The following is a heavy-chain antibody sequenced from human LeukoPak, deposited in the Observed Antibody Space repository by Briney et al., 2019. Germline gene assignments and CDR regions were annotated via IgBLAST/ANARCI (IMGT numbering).Heavy chain of an antibody. CDR2: ISNDGSNK. Sequence: PGGSLRLSCAASGFTFTTYGMHWVRQAPGKGLEWVAAISNDGSNKYHGDSVKGRFTISRDNSKNTLYLQMSSLSAEDTAVYYCARTTTPHYYGSGSYALGYWGQGTLVTVPS. CDR3: ARTTTPHYYGSGSYALGY. D-gene: IGHD3-10*01. V-gene: IGHV3-30*03. CDR1: GFTFTTYG. J-gene: IGHJ4*02.